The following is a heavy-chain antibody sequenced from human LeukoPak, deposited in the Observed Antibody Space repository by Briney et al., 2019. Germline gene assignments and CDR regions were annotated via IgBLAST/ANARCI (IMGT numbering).Heavy chain of an antibody. D-gene: IGHD5-18*01. Sequence: SETLSLTCTVSGGSISSGGYYWSWILQHPGKGLEWIGYIYYSGSTYYNPSLKSRVTISVDTSKNQFSLKLSSVTAADTAVYYCARDRDTAEGGNWFDPWGQGTLVTVSS. CDR2: IYYSGST. J-gene: IGHJ5*02. CDR3: ARDRDTAEGGNWFDP. CDR1: GGSISSGGYY. V-gene: IGHV4-31*03.